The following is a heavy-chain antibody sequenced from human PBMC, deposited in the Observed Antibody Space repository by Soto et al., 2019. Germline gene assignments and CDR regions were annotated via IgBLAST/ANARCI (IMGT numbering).Heavy chain of an antibody. V-gene: IGHV3-7*05. Sequence: EVQLVESGGDLVPPGGSLRLSCVASGFNFSNYWMTWARQAPGKGLERVANINQHGTEKFYVDSVEGRFSISRDNAYHSVYLQMNSLRAEDTAIYYCATDILDYWGQGTSVTVSS. CDR3: ATDILDY. J-gene: IGHJ4*02. CDR1: GFNFSNYW. CDR2: INQHGTEK.